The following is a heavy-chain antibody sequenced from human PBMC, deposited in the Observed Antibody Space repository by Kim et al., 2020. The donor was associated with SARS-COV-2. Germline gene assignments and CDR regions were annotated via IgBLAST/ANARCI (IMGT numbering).Heavy chain of an antibody. Sequence: RFTISRDNSKNTLYLQMNSLRAEDTAVYYCAKGDRDFDWFSHYYYGMDVWGQGTTVTVSS. CDR3: AKGDRDFDWFSHYYYGMDV. D-gene: IGHD3-9*01. V-gene: IGHV3-23*01. J-gene: IGHJ6*02.